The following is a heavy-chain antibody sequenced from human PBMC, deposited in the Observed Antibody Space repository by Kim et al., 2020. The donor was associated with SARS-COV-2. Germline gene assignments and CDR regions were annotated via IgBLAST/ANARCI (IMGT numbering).Heavy chain of an antibody. Sequence: SETLSLTCTVSGDSVSSYYWNWIRQAPGKGLEYIGYISYSGSTNYNPSLKSRVTISVDRSNNQVSLKLTSVTAADAAVYYCAGGTRFGELLPPWFDPWGQGTLVTVSS. D-gene: IGHD3-10*01. J-gene: IGHJ5*02. V-gene: IGHV4-59*02. CDR3: AGGTRFGELLPPWFDP. CDR2: ISYSGST. CDR1: GDSVSSYY.